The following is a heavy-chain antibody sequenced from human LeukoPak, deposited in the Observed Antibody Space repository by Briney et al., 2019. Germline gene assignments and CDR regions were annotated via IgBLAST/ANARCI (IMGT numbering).Heavy chain of an antibody. CDR1: GFTFSTYA. D-gene: IGHD6-13*01. CDR3: AKAIAAPVWYFDL. Sequence: GGSLRLSCATSGFTFSTYAMSWVRQAPGKGLEWFSAISGGGSHIYYADSVKGRFTMSRDNSRNTLYLQMNTLRAEDTAVYYCAKAIAAPVWYFDLWGRGTLVTVSS. J-gene: IGHJ2*01. CDR2: ISGGGSHI. V-gene: IGHV3-23*01.